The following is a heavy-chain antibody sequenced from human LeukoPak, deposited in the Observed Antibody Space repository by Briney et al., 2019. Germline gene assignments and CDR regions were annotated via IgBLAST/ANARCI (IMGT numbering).Heavy chain of an antibody. CDR3: ARDFFDSNGYYYYGMDV. Sequence: GGSLRLSCAASGFTFSSYSMNWVCQAPGKGLEWVSSISSSSSYIYYADSVKGRFTISRDNAKNSLYLQMNSLRAEDTAVYYCARDFFDSNGYYYYGMDVWGQGTTVTVSS. CDR1: GFTFSSYS. CDR2: ISSSSSYI. V-gene: IGHV3-21*01. D-gene: IGHD3-9*01. J-gene: IGHJ6*02.